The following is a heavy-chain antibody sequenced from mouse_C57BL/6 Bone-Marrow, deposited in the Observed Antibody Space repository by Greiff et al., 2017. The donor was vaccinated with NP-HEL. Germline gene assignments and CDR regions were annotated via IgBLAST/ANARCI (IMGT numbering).Heavy chain of an antibody. Sequence: QVQLQQSGAELVRPGTSVKMSCKASGYTFTNYWIGWAKQRPGHGLEWIGDIYPGGGYTNYNEKFKGKATLTADKSSSTAYMQFSSLTSEDSAIYYCARNYGNYGNYFDYWGQGTTLTVSS. V-gene: IGHV1-63*01. D-gene: IGHD2-1*01. J-gene: IGHJ2*01. CDR2: IYPGGGYT. CDR1: GYTFTNYW. CDR3: ARNYGNYGNYFDY.